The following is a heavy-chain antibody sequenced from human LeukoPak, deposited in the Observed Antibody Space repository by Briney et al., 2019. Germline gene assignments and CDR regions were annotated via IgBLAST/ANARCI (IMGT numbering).Heavy chain of an antibody. J-gene: IGHJ3*02. CDR2: ITYDGSNK. D-gene: IGHD3-16*01. V-gene: IGHV3-30*18. CDR3: AKEVRGDAFDI. CDR1: EFTFRSYD. Sequence: TGGSLRLSCVASEFTFRSYDMHWVRQAPGKGLEWVAVITYDGSNKVYADSVKGRFTISRDNTKNTLFLQMNSLRAEDTAVYYCAKEVRGDAFDIWGQGTMVTVSS.